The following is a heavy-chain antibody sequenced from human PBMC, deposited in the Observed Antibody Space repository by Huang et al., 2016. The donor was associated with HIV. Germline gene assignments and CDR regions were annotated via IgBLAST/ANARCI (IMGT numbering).Heavy chain of an antibody. CDR1: GGSIRSDNYY. D-gene: IGHD3-10*01. Sequence: QLQLQESGPGLVKPSETLSLTCTVSGGSIRSDNYYWGGIRQPPGKGLEWIGSIYYSGATYNHPALKRRVTITVDTSKKHFSLRMRSVTAADTAVYYCARLPGSITMIRGVITDPYWGQGTLVTVSS. CDR2: IYYSGAT. J-gene: IGHJ4*02. CDR3: ARLPGSITMIRGVITDPY. V-gene: IGHV4-39*02.